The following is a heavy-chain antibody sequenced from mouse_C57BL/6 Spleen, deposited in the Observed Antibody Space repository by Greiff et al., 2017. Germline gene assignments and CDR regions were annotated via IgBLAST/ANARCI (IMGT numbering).Heavy chain of an antibody. D-gene: IGHD2-4*01. J-gene: IGHJ1*03. CDR2: IDPETGGT. CDR3: TSSYDYDWYFDV. CDR1: GYTFTDYE. V-gene: IGHV1-15*01. Sequence: QVQLKESGAELVRPGASVTLSCKASGYTFTDYEMHWVKQTPVHGLEWIGAIDPETGGTAYNQKFKGKAILTADKSSSTAYMELRSLTSEDSAVYYCTSSYDYDWYFDVWGTGTTVTVSS.